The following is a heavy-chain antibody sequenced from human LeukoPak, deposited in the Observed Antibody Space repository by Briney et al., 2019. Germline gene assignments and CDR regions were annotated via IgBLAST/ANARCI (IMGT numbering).Heavy chain of an antibody. D-gene: IGHD4-11*01. CDR1: GYTFTSHG. J-gene: IGHJ4*02. V-gene: IGHV1-18*01. CDR2: ISTYNGNT. CDR3: ARDGDDYSNQLDY. Sequence: ASLKVSCKASGYTFTSHGISWVRQAPGQGLEWMGWISTYNGNTNYAQKLQGRVSMTTDTSTSTAYMDLRSLRSDDTAVYYCARDGDDYSNQLDYWGQGTLVTVSS.